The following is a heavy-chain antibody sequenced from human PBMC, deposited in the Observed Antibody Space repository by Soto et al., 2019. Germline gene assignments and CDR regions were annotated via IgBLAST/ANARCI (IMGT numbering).Heavy chain of an antibody. CDR2: INPSGGST. Sequence: QVQLVQSGAEVKKPGASVKVSCKASGYTFTSYYMHWVRQAPGQGLEWMGIINPSGGSTSYAQKLQGKVNMTRDTSTSTVYMELSSLRSEDTAVYYCARGGEGHCSGGSCYSADYWGQGTLVTVSS. J-gene: IGHJ4*02. CDR1: GYTFTSYY. CDR3: ARGGEGHCSGGSCYSADY. D-gene: IGHD2-15*01. V-gene: IGHV1-46*01.